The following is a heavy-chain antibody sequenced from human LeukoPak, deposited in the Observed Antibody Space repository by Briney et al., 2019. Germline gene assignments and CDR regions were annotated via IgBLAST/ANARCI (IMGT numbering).Heavy chain of an antibody. CDR2: IYYSGST. CDR1: GGSVSSGSYY. V-gene: IGHV4-61*01. Sequence: SETLSLTCTVSGGSVSSGSYYWSWIRQPPGKGLEWIGYIYYSGSTNYNPSLKSRVTISVDTSKNQFSLKLSSVTAADTAVYYCASEGSYYCFDYWGQGTLVTVSS. D-gene: IGHD1-26*01. J-gene: IGHJ4*02. CDR3: ASEGSYYCFDY.